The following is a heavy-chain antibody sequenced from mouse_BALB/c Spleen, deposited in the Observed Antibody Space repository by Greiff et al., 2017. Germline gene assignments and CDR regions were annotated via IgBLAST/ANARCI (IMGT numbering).Heavy chain of an antibody. CDR1: GYSITSDYA. Sequence: EVKLVESGPGLVKPSQSLSLTCTVTGYSITSDYAWNWIRQFPGNKLEWMGYISYSGSTSYNPSLKSRISITRDTSKNQFFLQLNSVTTEDTATYYCARGSYGNLDYWGQGTTLTVSS. J-gene: IGHJ2*01. CDR2: ISYSGST. V-gene: IGHV3-2*02. D-gene: IGHD2-1*01. CDR3: ARGSYGNLDY.